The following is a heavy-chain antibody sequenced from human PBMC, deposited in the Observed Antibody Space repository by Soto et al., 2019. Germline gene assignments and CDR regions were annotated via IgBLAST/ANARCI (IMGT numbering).Heavy chain of an antibody. J-gene: IGHJ6*02. Sequence: SVKLCSKAPRGTFSSYAISSARQAPGQGLEWMGGIIPIFGTANYAQKFQGRVTITADKSTSTAYMELSSLRSEDTAVYYCARDGYDFWSGYYLLGYYYGMDVWGQGTTVTVSS. D-gene: IGHD3-3*01. CDR1: RGTFSSYA. CDR2: IIPIFGTA. V-gene: IGHV1-69*06. CDR3: ARDGYDFWSGYYLLGYYYGMDV.